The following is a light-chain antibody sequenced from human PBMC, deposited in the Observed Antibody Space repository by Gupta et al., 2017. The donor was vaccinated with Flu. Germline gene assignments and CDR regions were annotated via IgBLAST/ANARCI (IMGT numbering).Light chain of an antibody. Sequence: EMVLTQSPGTLSMSPGDRATLSCRASQSVSSSFLAWYQQKPGQAPKLLIYGASSRATGIPDRFSGSGSGTDFTLTISRLEPEDFAVYYCQQYGTSPPTFGQGTKVE. CDR2: GAS. CDR1: QSVSSSF. J-gene: IGKJ1*01. CDR3: QQYGTSPPT. V-gene: IGKV3-20*01.